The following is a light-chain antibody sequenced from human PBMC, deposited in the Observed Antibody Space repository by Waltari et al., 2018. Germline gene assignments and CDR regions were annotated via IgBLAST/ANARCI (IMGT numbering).Light chain of an antibody. Sequence: DIVMTQSPDSLAVSLGERDTINCRSSQSVLYNSNNKNYLAWYQQKPGQPPKLLIYWASTRQSGVPDRFSGSGSGTDFTLTISSLQAEDVAVYYCQQYYSTPQTFGQGTKVAIK. V-gene: IGKV4-1*01. CDR1: QSVLYNSNNKNY. CDR2: WAS. J-gene: IGKJ1*01. CDR3: QQYYSTPQT.